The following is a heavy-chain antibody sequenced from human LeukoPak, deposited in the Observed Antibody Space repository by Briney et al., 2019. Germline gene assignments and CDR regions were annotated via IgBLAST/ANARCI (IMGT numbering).Heavy chain of an antibody. Sequence: GGSLRLSCAASGFTFSSYGMHWVRQAPGKGLEWVAVISNDGSNKYYADSVEGRFTISRDNSKNTLYLQMNSLRAEDTAVYYCAKDVWRYYGSGSYFDYWGQGTLVTVSS. CDR2: ISNDGSNK. V-gene: IGHV3-30*18. D-gene: IGHD3-10*01. CDR3: AKDVWRYYGSGSYFDY. CDR1: GFTFSSYG. J-gene: IGHJ4*02.